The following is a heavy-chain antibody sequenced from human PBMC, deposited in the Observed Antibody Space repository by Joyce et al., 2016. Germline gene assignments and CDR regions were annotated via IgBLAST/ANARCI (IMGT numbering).Heavy chain of an antibody. D-gene: IGHD3-22*01. CDR1: GGSVSREGYY. CDR3: ATARNIVEGYWFDP. CDR2: IYYTGST. J-gene: IGHJ5*02. V-gene: IGHV4-31*11. Sequence: QVQLQESGPGLVKPSQTLSLTCAVSGGSVSREGYYWSWIRQHPEKGLQWIGYIYYTGSTYFKPSLESRVSISLDTSKNRFSLKLTSVTAADTAVYFCATARNIVEGYWFDPWGQGSLVTVSS.